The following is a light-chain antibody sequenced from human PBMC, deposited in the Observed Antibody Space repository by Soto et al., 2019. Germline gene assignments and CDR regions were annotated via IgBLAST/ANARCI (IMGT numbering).Light chain of an antibody. CDR3: QQYGGAPIT. CDR2: GAS. CDR1: QSIATNY. J-gene: IGKJ3*01. V-gene: IGKV3-20*01. Sequence: DIVLTQSPGTLSLSPGERATLSCRASQSIATNYLAWYQQKPGQAPRLLIYGASSRATGIPDRFSGSGSGTDFTLTINTLEPEDFAVYYCQQYGGAPITFGPGTKVDIK.